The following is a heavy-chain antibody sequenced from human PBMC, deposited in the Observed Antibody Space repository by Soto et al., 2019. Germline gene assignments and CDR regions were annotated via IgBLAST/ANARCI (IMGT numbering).Heavy chain of an antibody. CDR3: ATRRGCSGGTCYGFDY. V-gene: IGHV3-23*01. J-gene: IGHJ4*02. Sequence: GGSLRLSCAASGLTVSSYAMSWVRQAPGKGPEWVSTISSFDDSTYYADSVKGRFTISRDNSQNTLYLQMNSLRAEDTAVYYCATRRGCSGGTCYGFDYWGQGTLVTVSS. CDR2: ISSFDDST. CDR1: GLTVSSYA. D-gene: IGHD2-15*01.